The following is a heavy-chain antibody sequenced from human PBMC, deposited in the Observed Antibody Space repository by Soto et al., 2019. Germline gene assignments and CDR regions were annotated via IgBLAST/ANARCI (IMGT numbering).Heavy chain of an antibody. J-gene: IGHJ4*02. Sequence: SETLSLIWAVYCGNFKGYYWSWIRQPPGKGLEWIGEINHSRSTNYKPSLKSRVTISVDTSKNQFSLKLSSVTAADTAVYYFLRCAPRCYSGGRCYSGSDYWGQGTLVTVSS. V-gene: IGHV4-34*01. CDR2: INHSRST. CDR3: LRCAPRCYSGGRCYSGSDY. D-gene: IGHD2-15*01. CDR1: CGNFKGYY.